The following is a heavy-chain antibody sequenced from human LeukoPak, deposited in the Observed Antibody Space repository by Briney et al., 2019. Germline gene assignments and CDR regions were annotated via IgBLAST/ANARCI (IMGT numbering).Heavy chain of an antibody. J-gene: IGHJ4*02. CDR1: GFTFSSYA. D-gene: IGHD1-26*01. CDR3: AKDSLATSSGSYFY. Sequence: KAGGSLRLSCAASGFTFSSYAMSWVRQAPGKGLGWVSAISGSGGSTYYADSVKGRFTISRDNSKNTLYLQMNSLRAEDTAVYYCAKDSLATSSGSYFYWGQGTLVTVSS. V-gene: IGHV3-23*01. CDR2: ISGSGGST.